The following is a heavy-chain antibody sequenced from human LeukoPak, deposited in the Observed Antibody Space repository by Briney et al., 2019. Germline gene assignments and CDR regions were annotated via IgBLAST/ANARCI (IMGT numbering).Heavy chain of an antibody. Sequence: GSVKVSCKASGYTFTGYYMHWVRQAPGQGLEWMGWINPNSGGTNYAQKFQGRVTMTRDTSISTAYMELSRLRSDDTAVYYCARDGRYYDFWSGGGNWFDPWGQGTLVTVSS. CDR3: ARDGRYYDFWSGGGNWFDP. D-gene: IGHD3-3*01. CDR2: INPNSGGT. V-gene: IGHV1-2*02. J-gene: IGHJ5*02. CDR1: GYTFTGYY.